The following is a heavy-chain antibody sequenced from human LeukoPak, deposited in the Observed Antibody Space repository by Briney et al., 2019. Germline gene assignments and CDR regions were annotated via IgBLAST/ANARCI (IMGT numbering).Heavy chain of an antibody. CDR1: GDSVSSTDAA. CDR3: ARSTGWLNGH. Sequence: SQTLSLTCATSGDSVSSTDAAWNWIRQSPSRGLEWPGRTYYRSKWYNDYAVSVKSRITINADTFNNQFSLQLNSVTPEDSAIYYCARSTGWLNGHWGQGTLVTVSS. D-gene: IGHD2-8*02. CDR2: TYYRSKWYN. J-gene: IGHJ4*02. V-gene: IGHV6-1*01.